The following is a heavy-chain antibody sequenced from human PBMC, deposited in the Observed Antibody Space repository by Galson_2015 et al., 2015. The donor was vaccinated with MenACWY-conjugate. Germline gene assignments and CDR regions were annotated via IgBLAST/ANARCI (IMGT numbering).Heavy chain of an antibody. V-gene: IGHV3-23*01. D-gene: IGHD3-3*02. CDR2: ISGSGGST. Sequence: SLRLSCAASGFTFSSYAMSWVRQAPGKGLQWVSTISGSGGSTHYADSVKGRFTISRDNSKNTLDLQMNSLRAEDTALYYCVKIGGTCFSIFYCNWDYWVQGTLVTVTS. CDR3: VKIGGTCFSIFYCNWDY. J-gene: IGHJ4*02. CDR1: GFTFSSYA.